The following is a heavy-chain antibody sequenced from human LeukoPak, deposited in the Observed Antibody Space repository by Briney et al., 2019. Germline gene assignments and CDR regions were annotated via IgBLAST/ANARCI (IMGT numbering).Heavy chain of an antibody. D-gene: IGHD2-15*01. V-gene: IGHV1-18*04. CDR1: GYTFISYG. CDR3: ARDRVYCSGGSCLNWFDP. CDR2: ISAYNGNT. J-gene: IGHJ5*02. Sequence: GASVKVSCKASGYTFISYGISWVRQAPGQGLEWMGWISAYNGNTNYAQKLQGRVTMTTDTSTSTAYMELRSLRSDDTAVYYCARDRVYCSGGSCLNWFDPWGQGTLVTVSS.